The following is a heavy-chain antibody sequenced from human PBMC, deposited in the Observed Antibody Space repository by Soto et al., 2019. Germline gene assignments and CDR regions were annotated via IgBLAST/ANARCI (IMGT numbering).Heavy chain of an antibody. J-gene: IGHJ5*02. Sequence: GASLKFSCRASVSTFTSYAITGVRQSPGQGLEWMGWISANNGNTNYAQKFQGRVTMTTDTSTSTAYMELRGLRSDDTAVYYCARDLVEGDVPAAWGQGTLVTVSS. CDR1: VSTFTSYA. CDR3: ARDLVEGDVPAA. D-gene: IGHD2-2*01. CDR2: ISANNGNT. V-gene: IGHV1-18*01.